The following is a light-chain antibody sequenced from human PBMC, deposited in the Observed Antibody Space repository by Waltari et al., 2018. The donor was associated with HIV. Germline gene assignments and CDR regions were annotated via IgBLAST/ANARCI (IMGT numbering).Light chain of an antibody. J-gene: IGKJ1*01. CDR1: QSVSSSY. Sequence: EIVLTQSPGTLSLSPGERATLSCRAGQSVSSSYVAWYQQKRGQAPRLLSYGASSRATGIPDRFSGSGSGTDFTLTISRLEPEDFAVYYCQQYGSSPGTFGQGTKVEIK. CDR2: GAS. CDR3: QQYGSSPGT. V-gene: IGKV3-20*01.